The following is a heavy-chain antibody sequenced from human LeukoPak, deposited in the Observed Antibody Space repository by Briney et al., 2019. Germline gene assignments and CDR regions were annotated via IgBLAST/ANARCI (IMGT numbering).Heavy chain of an antibody. CDR2: IIPIFGTA. Sequence: SVKVSCKASGGTFSSYAISWVRQAPGQGLEWMGGIIPIFGTANYAQKFQGRVTITADESTSTAYMELSSLRSEDTAVYYCTRLGYCSSTSCYRDDYWGQGTLSPSPQ. CDR3: TRLGYCSSTSCYRDDY. CDR1: GGTFSSYA. V-gene: IGHV1-69*13. J-gene: IGHJ4*02. D-gene: IGHD2-2*03.